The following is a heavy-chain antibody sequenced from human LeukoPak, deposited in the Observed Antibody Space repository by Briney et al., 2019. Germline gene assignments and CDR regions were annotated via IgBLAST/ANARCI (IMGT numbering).Heavy chain of an antibody. CDR1: GYTLSSYA. CDR3: ARDRPHAVAVAGAGYDH. J-gene: IGHJ4*02. CDR2: INTANGNT. V-gene: IGHV1-3*04. D-gene: IGHD6-19*01. Sequence: ASVKVSCKASGYTLSSYAIHWMRQAPGQRLEWMGWINTANGNTKYSQKFQGRFTITRDTSASTVHMGLSSLRPGDTAMYYCARDRPHAVAVAGAGYDHWGQGTLVTVSS.